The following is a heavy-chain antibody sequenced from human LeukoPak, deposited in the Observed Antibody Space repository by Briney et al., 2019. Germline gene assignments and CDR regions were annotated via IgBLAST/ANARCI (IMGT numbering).Heavy chain of an antibody. CDR2: ISSNGGST. CDR3: VTSGIAAAGTEVDY. J-gene: IGHJ4*02. CDR1: GFTFSSYA. V-gene: IGHV3-64D*06. D-gene: IGHD6-13*01. Sequence: GGSLRLSCAASGFTFSSYAMHWVRQAPGKGLEYVSAISSNGGSTYYADSVKGRFTISRDNSKNTLYLQMSSLRAEDTAVYYCVTSGIAAAGTEVDYWGQGTLVTVSS.